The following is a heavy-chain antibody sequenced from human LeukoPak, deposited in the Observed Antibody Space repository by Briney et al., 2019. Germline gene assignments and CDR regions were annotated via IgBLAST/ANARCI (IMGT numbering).Heavy chain of an antibody. CDR3: ARDYPDLSYYYDSSGYWPNAFDI. Sequence: GGSLRLSCAASGFTFSSYSMNWVRQAPGKGLEWVSSISSSSSYIYYADPVKGRFTISRDNAKNSLYLQMNSLRAEDTAVYYCARDYPDLSYYYDSSGYWPNAFDIWGQGTMVTVSS. CDR2: ISSSSSYI. CDR1: GFTFSSYS. J-gene: IGHJ3*02. V-gene: IGHV3-21*01. D-gene: IGHD3-22*01.